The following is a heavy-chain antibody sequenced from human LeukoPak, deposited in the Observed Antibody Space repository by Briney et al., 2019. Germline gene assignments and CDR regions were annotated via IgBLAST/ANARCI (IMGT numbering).Heavy chain of an antibody. CDR3: ARDTQDDSSGYYYWAFDI. V-gene: IGHV4-4*07. J-gene: IGHJ3*02. CDR1: GGSISSYY. D-gene: IGHD3-22*01. Sequence: PSQTLSLTCTVSGGSISSYYWSWIRQPAGKGLEWIGRIYTSGSTNYNPSLKSRVTMSVDTSKNQFSLKLSSVTAADTAVYYCARDTQDDSSGYYYWAFDIWGQGTMVTVSS. CDR2: IYTSGST.